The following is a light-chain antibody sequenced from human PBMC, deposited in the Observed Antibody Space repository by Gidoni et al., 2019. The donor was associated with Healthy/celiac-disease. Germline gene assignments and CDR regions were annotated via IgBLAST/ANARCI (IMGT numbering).Light chain of an antibody. V-gene: IGLV3-21*02. J-gene: IGLJ3*02. CDR2: DDS. Sequence: SSVMTPRPSVSVPPGETARITCGGNNIGSKSVHWYQQKPGQAPVLVVYDDSDRPSGIPERFSGSNSGNTATLTISRVEAGDEADYYCQVWDSSSDHPVFGGGTKLTVL. CDR3: QVWDSSSDHPV. CDR1: NIGSKS.